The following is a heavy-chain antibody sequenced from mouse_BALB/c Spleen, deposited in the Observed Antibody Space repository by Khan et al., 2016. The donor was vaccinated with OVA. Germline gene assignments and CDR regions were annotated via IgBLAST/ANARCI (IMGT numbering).Heavy chain of an antibody. J-gene: IGHJ4*01. CDR2: IAPGGGST. CDR1: GYTFTSNW. Sequence: DLEMPGAAVTMSCKASGYTFTSNWINWIKQRPGQGLEWIGRIAPGGGSTSCKDMFKGKAILTVEASSSSDYSQLSSLSSEDSGGSFCAIAQYSASGRCAFGFWCQAASVIFSS. V-gene: IGHV1S41*01. CDR3: AIAQYSASGRCAFGF. D-gene: IGHD1-3*01.